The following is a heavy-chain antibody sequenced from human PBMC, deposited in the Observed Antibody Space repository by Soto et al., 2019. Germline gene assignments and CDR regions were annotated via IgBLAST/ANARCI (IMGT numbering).Heavy chain of an antibody. CDR3: AREVAGTNYYYGMDV. CDR2: IYPGDSDT. V-gene: IGHV5-51*01. J-gene: IGHJ6*02. D-gene: IGHD6-19*01. Sequence: PGESLKISCKGSGYSFTNYWIGWVRQMPGKGLEWMGRIYPGDSDTRYSPSSQGQVTISVDKSISTAYLHWSSLKASDTAMYYCAREVAGTNYYYGMDVWGQGTTVTVSS. CDR1: GYSFTNYW.